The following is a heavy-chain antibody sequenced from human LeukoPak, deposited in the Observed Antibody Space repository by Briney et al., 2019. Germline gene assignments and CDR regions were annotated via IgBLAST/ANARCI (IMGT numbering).Heavy chain of an antibody. J-gene: IGHJ4*02. CDR2: IYHTGST. CDR1: GDSVRSNY. Sequence: SETLFLTCTVSGDSVRSNYWNWIRQPPGKGLEWIGYIYHTGSTNYNPSLESRVTISVDTSQNQFSLKLSSVTAADTAVYYCARRDSGSYSYWGQGTLVTVSS. D-gene: IGHD1-26*01. CDR3: ARRDSGSYSY. V-gene: IGHV4-59*08.